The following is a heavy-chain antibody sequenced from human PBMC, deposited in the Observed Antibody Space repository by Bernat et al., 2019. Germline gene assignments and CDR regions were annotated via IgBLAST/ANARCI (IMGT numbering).Heavy chain of an antibody. CDR3: ASNYYGSGRNGMDV. CDR1: GGTFSSYT. Sequence: QVQLVQSGAEVKKPGSSVKVSCKASGGTFSSYTICWVRQAPGQGLEWMGRIIPILGIANYAQKFQGRVTITADKSTSTAYMELSSLRSEDTAVYYCASNYYGSGRNGMDVWGQGTTVTVSS. CDR2: IIPILGIA. D-gene: IGHD3-10*01. V-gene: IGHV1-69*02. J-gene: IGHJ6*02.